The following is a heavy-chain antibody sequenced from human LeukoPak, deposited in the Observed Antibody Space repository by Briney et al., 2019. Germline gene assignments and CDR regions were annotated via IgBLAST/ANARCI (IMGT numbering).Heavy chain of an antibody. CDR1: GFIFNNYW. J-gene: IGHJ4*02. CDR3: ARPLYDSSGYPFDY. Sequence: GGSLRLSCAASGFIFNNYWMNWVRQAPGKGLEWVANIKQDGSDKYYVDSVKGRFTISRDNAKNSLYLQMNSLRAEDTAVYYCARPLYDSSGYPFDYWGQGTLVTVSS. CDR2: IKQDGSDK. V-gene: IGHV3-7*02. D-gene: IGHD3-22*01.